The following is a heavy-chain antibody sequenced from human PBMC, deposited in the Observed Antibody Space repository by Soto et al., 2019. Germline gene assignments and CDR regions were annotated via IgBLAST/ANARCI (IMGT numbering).Heavy chain of an antibody. D-gene: IGHD1-1*01. CDR1: GGSISSGSYH. CDR3: VRPMNDGFDI. Sequence: QLQLQGSGPGLAKPSETLSLICTVSGGSISSGSYHWGWIRQPPGKGLEWIGNVDHTGTTYYHPSRTSRVTISVDTSYNQFSLKVSALTAADTAVYYCVRPMNDGFDIWGQGTLVTVSS. CDR2: VDHTGTT. J-gene: IGHJ3*02. V-gene: IGHV4-39*01.